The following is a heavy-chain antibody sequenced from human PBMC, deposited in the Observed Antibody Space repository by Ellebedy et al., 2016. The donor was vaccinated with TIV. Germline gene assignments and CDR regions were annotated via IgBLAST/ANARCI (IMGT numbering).Heavy chain of an antibody. CDR1: GFTFSSYA. CDR3: AKATVVVRVSCLDH. CDR2: ISGNDGHT. D-gene: IGHD4-23*01. J-gene: IGHJ4*02. V-gene: IGHV3-23*01. Sequence: PGGSLRLSCTASGFTFSSYAMSWVRQAPGKGLEWVSSISGNDGHTHYADSVKGRCTISRDNSKNTLYLQMKSLRGDDTAVYYCAKATVVVRVSCLDHWGQGTLVTVSS.